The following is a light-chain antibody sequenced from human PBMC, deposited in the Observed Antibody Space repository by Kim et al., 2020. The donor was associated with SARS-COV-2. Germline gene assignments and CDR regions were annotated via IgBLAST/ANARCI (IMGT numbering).Light chain of an antibody. V-gene: IGKV1-6*01. CDR3: LQDYNYPFT. CDR2: AAS. CDR1: QGVGNE. J-gene: IGKJ2*01. Sequence: GDRVTITCRASQGVGNELGWYQQRPGKVPKLLIYAASNLEGGVPSRFSGSGSGTEFTLTISSLQPEDFATYYCLQDYNYPFTFGQGTKLEI.